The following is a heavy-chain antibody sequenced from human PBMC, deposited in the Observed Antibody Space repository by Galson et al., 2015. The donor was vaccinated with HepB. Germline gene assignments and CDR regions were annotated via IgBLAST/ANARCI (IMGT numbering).Heavy chain of an antibody. V-gene: IGHV3-33*01. CDR3: ARGGEGSSWYQASGMDV. CDR1: GFTFSSYG. Sequence: SLRLSCAASGFTFSSYGMHWVRQAPGKGLEWVAVIWYDGSNKYYADSVKGRFTISRDNSKNTLYLQMNSLRAEDTAVYYCARGGEGSSWYQASGMDVWGQGTTVTVSS. CDR2: IWYDGSNK. J-gene: IGHJ6*02. D-gene: IGHD6-13*01.